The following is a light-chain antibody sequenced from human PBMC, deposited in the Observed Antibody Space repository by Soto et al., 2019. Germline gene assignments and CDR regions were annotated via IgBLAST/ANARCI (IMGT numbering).Light chain of an antibody. CDR1: ESVSTF. CDR2: DAS. J-gene: IGKJ4*01. CDR3: QQRSSWPLT. V-gene: IGKV3-11*01. Sequence: EIVLTQSPATLSLSPGERATLSCRASESVSTFLAWYQHKPGQAPRLLIYDASNRATGIPARFSGSASGTDFTLTISSLEPEDFAVYYCQQRSSWPLTFGGGTKVDIK.